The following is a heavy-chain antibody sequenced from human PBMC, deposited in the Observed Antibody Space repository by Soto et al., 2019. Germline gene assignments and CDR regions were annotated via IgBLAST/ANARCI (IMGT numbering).Heavy chain of an antibody. D-gene: IGHD3-3*01. J-gene: IGHJ4*02. Sequence: QVQLVESGGGVVQPGRSLRLSCAASGFTFSSYAMHWVRQAPGKGLEWVAVISYDGNNKYYADSVKGRFTISRDNSKNTVYLQMNSLRAEDTAVYYCARGPVACTGFWRGADFDCWGQGTLVTVSS. CDR3: ARGPVACTGFWRGADFDC. CDR2: ISYDGNNK. V-gene: IGHV3-30-3*01. CDR1: GFTFSSYA.